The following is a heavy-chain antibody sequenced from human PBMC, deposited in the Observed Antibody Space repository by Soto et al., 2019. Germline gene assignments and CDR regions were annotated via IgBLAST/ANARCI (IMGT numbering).Heavy chain of an antibody. CDR3: VGTGSNSY. Sequence: PSETLSLTCAVYGGSFSGYYWSWIRQPPGKGLEWIGEINHSGSTNYNPSLKSRVTISVDTSKNQFSLKLSSVRAEDTAVYYCVGTGSNSYWGQGTLVTVSS. J-gene: IGHJ4*02. V-gene: IGHV4-34*01. CDR1: GGSFSGYY. D-gene: IGHD1-26*01. CDR2: INHSGST.